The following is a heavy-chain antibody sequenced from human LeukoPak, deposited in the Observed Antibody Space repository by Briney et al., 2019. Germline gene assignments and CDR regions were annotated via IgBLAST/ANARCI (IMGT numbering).Heavy chain of an antibody. Sequence: GGSLRLSCAASGFTFSSYWMTWVRQAPGKGLEWVANIKRDGSEKHYVDSVKGRFTISRDNSKNTLYLQMNSLRAEDTAVYYCARERAGYDYWGQGTLVTVSS. CDR2: IKRDGSEK. CDR1: GFTFSSYW. V-gene: IGHV3-7*01. CDR3: ARERAGYDY. D-gene: IGHD3-10*01. J-gene: IGHJ4*02.